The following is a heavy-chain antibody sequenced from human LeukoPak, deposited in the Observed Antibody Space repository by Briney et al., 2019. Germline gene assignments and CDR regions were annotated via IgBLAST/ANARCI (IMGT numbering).Heavy chain of an antibody. CDR2: INHSGST. V-gene: IGHV4-34*01. CDR1: GGSFSGYY. D-gene: IGHD5/OR15-5a*01. J-gene: IGHJ4*02. Sequence: PSETLSLTCAVYGGSFSGYYWSWIRQPSGKGLEWIGEINHSGSTNYNPSLKSRVTISVDTSKNQFSLKLSSVTAADTAVYYCARESTASVDYWGQGTLVTVSS. CDR3: ARESTASVDY.